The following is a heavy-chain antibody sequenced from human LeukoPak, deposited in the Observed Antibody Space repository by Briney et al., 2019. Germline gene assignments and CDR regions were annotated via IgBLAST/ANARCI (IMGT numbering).Heavy chain of an antibody. CDR3: ARDGRGYSKGDSFYD. CDR1: GFTFNTFA. CDR2: ISYDGNNK. V-gene: IGHV3-30-3*01. J-gene: IGHJ4*02. Sequence: GGSLRLSCAASGFTFNTFAMHWVRQAPGKGLEWVAVISYDGNNKYYADSVKGRVTISRENSNKTLFLQMTSLRDEDTAVYYCARDGRGYSKGDSFYDWGQGGLVTVSS. D-gene: IGHD5-18*01.